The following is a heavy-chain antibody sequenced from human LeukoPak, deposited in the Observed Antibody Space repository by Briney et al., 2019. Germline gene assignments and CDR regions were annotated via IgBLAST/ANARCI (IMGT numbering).Heavy chain of an antibody. CDR2: IYYSGST. CDR1: GGSISSYY. Sequence: SETLSLTCTVAGGSISSYYWSWIRQPPGKGLEWIGYIYYSGSTNYNPSLKSRVTISVDTSKNQFSLKLSSVTAADTAVYYCAGDSSGWYSNYYGMDVWGQGTTVTVSS. CDR3: AGDSSGWYSNYYGMDV. J-gene: IGHJ6*02. V-gene: IGHV4-59*01. D-gene: IGHD6-19*01.